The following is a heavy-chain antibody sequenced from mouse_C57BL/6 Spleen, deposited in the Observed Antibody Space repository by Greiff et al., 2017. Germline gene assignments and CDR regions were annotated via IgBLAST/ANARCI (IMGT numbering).Heavy chain of an antibody. V-gene: IGHV1-82*01. D-gene: IGHD1-1*01. CDR1: GYAFSSYW. J-gene: IGHJ2*01. CDR3: ARWGATVVIDY. CDR2: IYPGDGDT. Sequence: VQLQQSGPELVKPGASVKISCKASGYAFSSYWMNWVKQRPGKGLEWIGRIYPGDGDTNYNGKFKGKATLTADKSSSTAYMQLSSLTSEDSAVYYCARWGATVVIDYWGQGTTLTVSS.